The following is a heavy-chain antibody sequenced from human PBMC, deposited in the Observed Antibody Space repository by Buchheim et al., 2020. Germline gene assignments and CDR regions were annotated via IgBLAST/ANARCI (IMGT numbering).Heavy chain of an antibody. CDR3: VTGWYLDY. Sequence: EVQLVESGGGLVKPGGSLRLSCAGSGFIFSNALMNWVRQAPGKGLEWVGQIKSKPNGGTIDSAAPVKGRFTISRDDSRSTAYLQMNSLKAEDTGVYYCVTGWYLDYWGQGTL. D-gene: IGHD2-15*01. V-gene: IGHV3-15*01. CDR2: IKSKPNGGTI. J-gene: IGHJ4*02. CDR1: GFIFSNAL.